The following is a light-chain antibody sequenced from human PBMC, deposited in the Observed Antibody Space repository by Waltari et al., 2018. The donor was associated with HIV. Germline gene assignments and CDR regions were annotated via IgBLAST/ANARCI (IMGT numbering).Light chain of an antibody. CDR1: SSDVGGYNY. CDR2: EVT. J-gene: IGLJ2*01. Sequence: GSPGQSITISCTGTSSDVGGYNYVSWSQQHPGKAPKLMIYEVTNRPSGVSNRFSVSKSGNTASLTISGLQAEDEADYYCSSYTSSSTLSRVFGGGTKLTVL. V-gene: IGLV2-14*01. CDR3: SSYTSSSTLSRV.